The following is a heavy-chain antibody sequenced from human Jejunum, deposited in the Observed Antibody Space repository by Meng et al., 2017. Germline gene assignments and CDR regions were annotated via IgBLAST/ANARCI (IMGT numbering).Heavy chain of an antibody. V-gene: IGHV4-61*08. D-gene: IGHD1-26*01. J-gene: IGHJ4*02. Sequence: QVQRQGSGPGLVRPSQTLSLICTVSGGSVSLAGYQWGWIRQPPGKGLEWIGYASTNYNPSLKSRVTISLDTSRNQFSLSLSSVTAADTAVYYCARDHMGSLDYWGQGILVTVSS. CDR1: GGSVSLAGYQ. CDR2: AST. CDR3: ARDHMGSLDY.